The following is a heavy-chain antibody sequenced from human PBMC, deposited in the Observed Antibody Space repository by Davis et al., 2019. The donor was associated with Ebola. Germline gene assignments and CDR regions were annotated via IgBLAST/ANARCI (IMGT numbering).Heavy chain of an antibody. CDR3: ARILYSSGWANNYFDY. CDR1: GFSLSNARMG. D-gene: IGHD6-19*01. Sequence: SGPTLVKPTETLTLTCTVSGFSLSNARMGVSWIRQPPGKALEWLAHIFSNGEKSYSTSLKSRLTISKDTSKSQVVLTMTNMDPVDTATYYCARILYSSGWANNYFDYWGQGTLVTVSS. CDR2: IFSNGEK. J-gene: IGHJ4*02. V-gene: IGHV2-26*01.